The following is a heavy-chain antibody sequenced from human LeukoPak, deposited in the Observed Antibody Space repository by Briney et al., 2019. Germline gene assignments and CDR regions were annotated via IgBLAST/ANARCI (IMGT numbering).Heavy chain of an antibody. J-gene: IGHJ4*02. V-gene: IGHV3-21*01. CDR3: ARGTVITLYYFDY. CDR1: GFTFSSYS. D-gene: IGHD4-11*01. Sequence: GGSLRLSCAASGFTFSSYSMNWVRQAPGKGLEWASSISSSSSYIYYADSVKGRFTISRDNAKNSLYLQMNSLRAEDTAVYYCARGTVITLYYFDYWGQGTLVTVSS. CDR2: ISSSSSYI.